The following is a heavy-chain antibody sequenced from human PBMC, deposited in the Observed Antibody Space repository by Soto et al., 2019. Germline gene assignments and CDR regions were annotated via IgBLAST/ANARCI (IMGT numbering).Heavy chain of an antibody. Sequence: SETLSLTCAVSGGSISSGGYSWSWIRQPPGKGLEWIGYIYHSGSTYYNPSLKSRVTISVDRSKNQFSLQLSSVTAAATAVYYCARGLSGHAFDIWGQGTMVTVSS. D-gene: IGHD1-26*01. CDR3: ARGLSGHAFDI. CDR2: IYHSGST. CDR1: GGSISSGGYS. V-gene: IGHV4-30-2*01. J-gene: IGHJ3*02.